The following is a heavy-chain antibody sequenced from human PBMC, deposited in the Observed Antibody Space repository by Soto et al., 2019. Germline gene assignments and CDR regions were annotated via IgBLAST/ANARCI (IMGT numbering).Heavy chain of an antibody. CDR1: GFTFSSYA. J-gene: IGHJ6*02. D-gene: IGHD3-22*01. CDR2: ISGSGGST. V-gene: IGHV3-23*01. Sequence: GGSLRLSCAASGFTFSSYAMSWVRQAPGKGLEWVSAISGSGGSTYYADSVKGRFTISRDNSKNTLYLQMNSLRAEDTAVYYCAKDQSGYYYDSSGYYSLSYYYGMDVWGQGTTVTVSS. CDR3: AKDQSGYYYDSSGYYSLSYYYGMDV.